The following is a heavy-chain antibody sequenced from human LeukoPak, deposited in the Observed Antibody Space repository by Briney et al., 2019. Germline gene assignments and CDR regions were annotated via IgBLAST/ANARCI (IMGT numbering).Heavy chain of an antibody. CDR1: GFSLSTSGVG. D-gene: IGHD3-22*01. V-gene: IGHV2-5*01. CDR3: AHELSLKRYYYDNSGYYFDY. J-gene: IGHJ4*02. Sequence: SGPTLVKPTQTLTLTCTFSGFSLSTSGVGVGWIRQPPGKALEWLALIYWNDDKRYSPSQKNRLTITKDPPKNHVVLTPTNMDPVDTATYYCAHELSLKRYYYDNSGYYFDYWGQGTLVTVSS. CDR2: IYWNDDK.